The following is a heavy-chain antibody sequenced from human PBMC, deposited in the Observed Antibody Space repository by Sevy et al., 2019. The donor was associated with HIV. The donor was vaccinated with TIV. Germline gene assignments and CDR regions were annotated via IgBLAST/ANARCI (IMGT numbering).Heavy chain of an antibody. CDR1: GFTFGGYM. Sequence: GGSLRLSCAGSGFTFGGYMMNWVRQAPGRGLEWVAHVSRNGGTPEYGDSAKGRFTISRDNSKNTVYLQLKELRAEDTALYYCVKEGRDDFNPYLDFWGQGILVTVSS. D-gene: IGHD3-10*01. CDR3: VKEGRDDFNPYLDF. CDR2: VSRNGGTP. J-gene: IGHJ4*02. V-gene: IGHV3-23*01.